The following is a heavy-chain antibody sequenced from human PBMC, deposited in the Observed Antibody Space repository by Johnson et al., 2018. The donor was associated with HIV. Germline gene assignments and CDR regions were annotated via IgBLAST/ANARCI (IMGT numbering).Heavy chain of an antibody. V-gene: IGHV3-30*03. Sequence: QVQLVESGGGVVQPGRSLRLSCVASGFTFSSYGIHWVRQAPGKGLEWVAIMSYDGSNKYYADSVKGRFTLSRDNSKNTLYLQMNSLRAEDTAVYYCARSMTTVYVSDDAFDIWGQGTMVTVSS. D-gene: IGHD4-17*01. CDR2: MSYDGSNK. CDR3: ARSMTTVYVSDDAFDI. J-gene: IGHJ3*02. CDR1: GFTFSSYG.